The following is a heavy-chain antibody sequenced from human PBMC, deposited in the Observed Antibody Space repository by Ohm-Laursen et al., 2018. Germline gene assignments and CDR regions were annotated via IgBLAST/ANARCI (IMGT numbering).Heavy chain of an antibody. D-gene: IGHD2-2*01. V-gene: IGHV4-59*07. Sequence: SDTLSLTWTVSGGSISSHYWSWIRQPPGKGLEWIGYIYYSGSTNYNPSLKSRVTISVDTSKNQFSLKLSSVTAADTAVYYCAMYPYYYYGMDVWGQGTTVTVSS. CDR1: GGSISSHY. CDR2: IYYSGST. J-gene: IGHJ6*02. CDR3: AMYPYYYYGMDV.